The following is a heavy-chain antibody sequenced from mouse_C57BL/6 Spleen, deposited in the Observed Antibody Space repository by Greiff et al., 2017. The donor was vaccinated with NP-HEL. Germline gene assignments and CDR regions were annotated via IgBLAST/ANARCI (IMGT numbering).Heavy chain of an antibody. Sequence: QVQLQQSGAELARPGASVKLSCKASGYTFTSYGISWVKQRTGQGLEWIGEIYPRSGNTYYNEKFKGKATLTADISSSTAYMELRSLTSEDSAVYFCAREFATTVVATGAMDYWGQGTSVTVSS. CDR3: AREFATTVVATGAMDY. D-gene: IGHD1-1*01. V-gene: IGHV1-81*01. CDR1: GYTFTSYG. J-gene: IGHJ4*01. CDR2: IYPRSGNT.